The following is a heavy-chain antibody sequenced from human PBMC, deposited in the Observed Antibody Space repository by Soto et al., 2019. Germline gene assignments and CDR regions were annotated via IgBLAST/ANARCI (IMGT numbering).Heavy chain of an antibody. D-gene: IGHD3-9*01. CDR3: ARPPGYISDWYYFDL. CDR1: GYSFIDYY. CDR2: ISPKSGGT. Sequence: VAAVKVSCKASGYSFIDYYMHWVRQAPGQGFEWMGRISPKSGGTNYAQKFEGRVTMTWDTSLNTAYMELSSLISEDTAVYYCARPPGYISDWYYFDLWGQGTLVTVSS. J-gene: IGHJ4*02. V-gene: IGHV1-2*02.